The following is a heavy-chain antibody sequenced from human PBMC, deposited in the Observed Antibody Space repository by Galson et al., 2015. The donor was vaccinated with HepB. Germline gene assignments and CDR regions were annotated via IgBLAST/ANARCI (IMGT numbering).Heavy chain of an antibody. D-gene: IGHD3-10*01. CDR1: GFTFSSYG. V-gene: IGHV3-30*18. J-gene: IGHJ4*02. CDR2: ISYDGSNK. Sequence: SLRLSCAASGFTFSSYGMHWVRQAPGKGLEWVAVISYDGSNKYYADSVKGRFTISRDNSKNTLYLQMNSLRAEDTAVYYCAKDLVGTGVVRGVIDYWGQGTLVTVSS. CDR3: AKDLVGTGVVRGVIDY.